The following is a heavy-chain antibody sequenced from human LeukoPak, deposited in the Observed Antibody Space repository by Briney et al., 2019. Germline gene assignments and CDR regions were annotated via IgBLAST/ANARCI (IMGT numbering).Heavy chain of an antibody. V-gene: IGHV3-30*04. CDR3: AKALVVSAVPPGG. CDR1: GFTFSSYA. D-gene: IGHD6-19*01. CDR2: MSYDGSNK. J-gene: IGHJ4*02. Sequence: GGSLRLSCAASGFTFSSYAMHWVRQAPGKGLEWVAVMSYDGSNKYFADSVKGRFTISRDNSKNTLHLQMNSLRAEDAAVYYCAKALVVSAVPPGGWGQGTLVTVSS.